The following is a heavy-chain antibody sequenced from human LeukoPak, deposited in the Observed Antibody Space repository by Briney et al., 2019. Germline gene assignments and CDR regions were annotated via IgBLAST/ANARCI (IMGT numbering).Heavy chain of an antibody. Sequence: APVEVSCKASGYTFTSYDINWVRQATGQGLEWMGWMNPNSGNTGYAQKFQGRVTMTRNTSISTAYMELSSLRSEDTAVYYCARGRSSGWNLLGYWGQGTLVTVSS. V-gene: IGHV1-8*01. CDR3: ARGRSSGWNLLGY. D-gene: IGHD6-19*01. J-gene: IGHJ4*02. CDR1: GYTFTSYD. CDR2: MNPNSGNT.